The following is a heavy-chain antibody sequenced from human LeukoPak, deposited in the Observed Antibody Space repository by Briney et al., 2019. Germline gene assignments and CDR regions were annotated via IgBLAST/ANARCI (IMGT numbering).Heavy chain of an antibody. CDR2: IYYSGST. V-gene: IGHV4-34*01. CDR3: ARGGRGSSSSGIDY. CDR1: GGSFSGYY. J-gene: IGHJ4*02. Sequence: SETLSLTCAVYGGSFSGYYWSWIRQPPGKGLEWIGSIYYSGSTYYNPSLKSRVTISVDTSKNQFSLKLSSVTAADTAVYYCARGGRGSSSSGIDYWGQGTLVTVSS. D-gene: IGHD6-6*01.